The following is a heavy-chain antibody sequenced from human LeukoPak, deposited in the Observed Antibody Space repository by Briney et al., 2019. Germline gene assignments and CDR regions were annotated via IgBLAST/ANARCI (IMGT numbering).Heavy chain of an antibody. D-gene: IGHD3-10*01. Sequence: ASVKVSCKASGYTFTSCGISWVRQAPGQGLEWMGWISAYNGNTNYAQKLQGRVTMTTGTSTSTAYMELRSLRSDDTAVYYCARHGSGSYAHGMDVWGQGTTVTVSS. J-gene: IGHJ6*02. CDR1: GYTFTSCG. CDR2: ISAYNGNT. V-gene: IGHV1-18*01. CDR3: ARHGSGSYAHGMDV.